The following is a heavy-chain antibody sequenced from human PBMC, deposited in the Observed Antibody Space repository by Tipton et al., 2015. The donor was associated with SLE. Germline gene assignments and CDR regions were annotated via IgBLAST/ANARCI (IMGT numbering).Heavy chain of an antibody. CDR3: ARDRRGYYYDSSGTLTGYYYGMDV. CDR1: GFTFSSYD. J-gene: IGHJ6*02. D-gene: IGHD3-22*01. Sequence: SLRLSCAASGFTFSSYDMHWVRQATGKGLEWVSAIGTAGDTYYPGSVKGRFTISRENAKNSLYLQMNSLRAGDTAVYYCARDRRGYYYDSSGTLTGYYYGMDVWGQGTTVTVSS. CDR2: IGTAGDT. V-gene: IGHV3-13*01.